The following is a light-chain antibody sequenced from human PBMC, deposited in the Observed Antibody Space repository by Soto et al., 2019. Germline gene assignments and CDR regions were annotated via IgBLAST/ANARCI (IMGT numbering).Light chain of an antibody. Sequence: DIQMTQSPSTLYASVGDRVTITCRASQSISIWLAWYQQKPGKAPKILIYKASSLESGVPSRFSGSGSGTEFTLTISSLQPDDCATYYCQQYSTYTPRTFGQGTKVEIK. CDR3: QQYSTYTPRT. J-gene: IGKJ1*01. V-gene: IGKV1-5*03. CDR2: KAS. CDR1: QSISIW.